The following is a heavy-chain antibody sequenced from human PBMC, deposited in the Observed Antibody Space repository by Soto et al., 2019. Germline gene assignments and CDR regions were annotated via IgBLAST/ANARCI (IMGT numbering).Heavy chain of an antibody. CDR3: AKDIESSGWYAFDY. J-gene: IGHJ4*02. D-gene: IGHD6-19*01. CDR2: ISWNSGSI. Sequence: EVQLVESGGGLVQPGRSLRPSCAASGFTFDDYAMHWVRQAPGKGLEWVSGISWNSGSIGYADSVKGRFTISRDNAKNSLYLQMNSLRAEDTALYYCAKDIESSGWYAFDYWGQGTLVTVSS. V-gene: IGHV3-9*01. CDR1: GFTFDDYA.